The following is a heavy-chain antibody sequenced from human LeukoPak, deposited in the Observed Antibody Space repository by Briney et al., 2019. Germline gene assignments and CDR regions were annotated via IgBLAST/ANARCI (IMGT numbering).Heavy chain of an antibody. V-gene: IGHV4-4*07. D-gene: IGHD2-2*01. J-gene: IGHJ4*02. CDR2: IYTSGSA. Sequence: PSETLSLTCTVSGYSISSSYWSWIRQPAGKGLEWVARIYTSGSANYNPYLKSRVSMSVDTSKNQLSLKLTSVTAADAAVYYCARGGGASSSDYWGQGILVTVSS. CDR3: ARGGGASSSDY. CDR1: GYSISSSY.